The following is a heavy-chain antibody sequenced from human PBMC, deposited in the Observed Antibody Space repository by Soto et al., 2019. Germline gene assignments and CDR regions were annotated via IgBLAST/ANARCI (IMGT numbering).Heavy chain of an antibody. Sequence: QITLKGSGPTLVKPTQTLTLTCTLSGISLSTSGVGLGWIRQTPGKALEWLALVYWNDDKHYSPSLKSRLTITKHTSKNQAILTMTNMDPVDTATYYCARGLATLPVFAFDIWGQGTVVTVSS. V-gene: IGHV2-5*01. CDR1: GISLSTSGVG. J-gene: IGHJ3*02. CDR3: ARGLATLPVFAFDI. D-gene: IGHD1-1*01. CDR2: VYWNDDK.